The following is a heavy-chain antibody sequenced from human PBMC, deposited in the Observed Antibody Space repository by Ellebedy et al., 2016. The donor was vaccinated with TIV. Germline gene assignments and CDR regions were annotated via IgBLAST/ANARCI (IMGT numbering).Heavy chain of an antibody. V-gene: IGHV4-59*11. J-gene: IGHJ3*02. CDR2: IHHSGST. CDR1: GGSINSHY. D-gene: IGHD5-12*01. Sequence: SETLSLXCTVSGGSINSHYWSWIRQSPGKGLEWIGFIHHSGSTKYKASLQSRVAISLDKAKNQFSRKLTSVTAADTAVYYCARPIDGYDYADAFDIWGQGTMVTVSS. CDR3: ARPIDGYDYADAFDI.